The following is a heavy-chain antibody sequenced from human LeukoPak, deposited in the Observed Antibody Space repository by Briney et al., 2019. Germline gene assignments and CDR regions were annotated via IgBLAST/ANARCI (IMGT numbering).Heavy chain of an antibody. J-gene: IGHJ4*02. CDR1: GDSVSSNSAA. CDR3: AREKRSSSIAARPYYFDY. CDR2: THYRSKWYN. Sequence: SQTLSLTCAISGDSVSSNSAAWNWIRQSPSRGLEWLGRTHYRSKWYNDYAVSVKSRITINPDTSKNQFSLQLNSVTPEDTAVYYCAREKRSSSIAARPYYFDYWGQGTLVTVSS. D-gene: IGHD6-6*01. V-gene: IGHV6-1*01.